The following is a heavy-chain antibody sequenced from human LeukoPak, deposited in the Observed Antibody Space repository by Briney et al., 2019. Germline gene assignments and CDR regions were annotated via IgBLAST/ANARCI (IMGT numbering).Heavy chain of an antibody. Sequence: GGSLRLSCAASGFTFSSYAMSWVRQAPGKGLEWVSAISGSGGSTYYADSVKGRFTISRDNSKNTLYLQMNSLRAEDTAVYYCAKDRGSYDFWSGYYPFDYWGQGTLVTVSS. J-gene: IGHJ4*02. CDR2: ISGSGGST. D-gene: IGHD3-3*01. CDR1: GFTFSSYA. CDR3: AKDRGSYDFWSGYYPFDY. V-gene: IGHV3-23*01.